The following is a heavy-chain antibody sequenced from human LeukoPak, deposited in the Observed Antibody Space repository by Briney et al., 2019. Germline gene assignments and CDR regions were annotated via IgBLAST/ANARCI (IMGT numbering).Heavy chain of an antibody. D-gene: IGHD6-19*01. V-gene: IGHV3-64*02. CDR3: TRGSGPLYFDF. Sequence: GGSLRLSCAASGFSLRSYAIHWVRQAPGKGLEYASAMSHDGGTTYYADSVKGRFTVSRHNSRNMVYLQMGGLRAEDMAVYYCTRGSGPLYFDFWGQGTQVTVSS. CDR2: MSHDGGTT. CDR1: GFSLRSYA. J-gene: IGHJ4*02.